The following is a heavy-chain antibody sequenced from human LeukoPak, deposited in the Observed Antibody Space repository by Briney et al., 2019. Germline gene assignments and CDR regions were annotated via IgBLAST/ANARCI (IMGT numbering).Heavy chain of an antibody. CDR1: GYSFTSYW. D-gene: IGHD6-6*01. J-gene: IGHJ4*02. Sequence: GESLKISCKGSGYSFTSYWIAWVRQMPGKGLEWIWIIYPGDSDIRYSPSFQGQVTISADKSISTAYLQWSSLKASDTAMYYCARQYSSSDYDYWGQGTLVTVSS. CDR2: IYPGDSDI. V-gene: IGHV5-51*01. CDR3: ARQYSSSDYDY.